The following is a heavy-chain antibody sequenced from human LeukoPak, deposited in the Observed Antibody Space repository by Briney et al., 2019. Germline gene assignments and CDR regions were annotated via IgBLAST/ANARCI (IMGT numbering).Heavy chain of an antibody. CDR3: AKDKYGYRTIAAAGYFGY. Sequence: PGGSLRLSCAASGFTFDDYAMHWVRQAPGKGLEWVSGISWNSGSIGYADSVKGRFTISRDNAKNSLYLQMNSLRAEDTALYYCAKDKYGYRTIAAAGYFGYWGQGTLVTVSS. J-gene: IGHJ4*02. CDR2: ISWNSGSI. D-gene: IGHD6-13*01. CDR1: GFTFDDYA. V-gene: IGHV3-9*01.